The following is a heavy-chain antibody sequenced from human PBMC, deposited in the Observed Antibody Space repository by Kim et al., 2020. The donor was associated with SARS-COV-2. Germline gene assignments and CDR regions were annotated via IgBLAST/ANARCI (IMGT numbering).Heavy chain of an antibody. Sequence: SETLSRTCTVSGGSISSGDYSWSWIRQPPGKGLEWIGYIYYSGSTYYNPSLKSRVTISVDTSKNQFSLKLSSVTAADTAVYYCAGNEYPDYYYYGMDVWGQGTTVTVSS. D-gene: IGHD1-1*01. J-gene: IGHJ6*02. CDR1: GGSISSGDYS. V-gene: IGHV4-30-4*01. CDR2: IYYSGST. CDR3: AGNEYPDYYYYGMDV.